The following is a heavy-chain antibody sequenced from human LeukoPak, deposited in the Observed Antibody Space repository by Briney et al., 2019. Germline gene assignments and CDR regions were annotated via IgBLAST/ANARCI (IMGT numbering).Heavy chain of an antibody. V-gene: IGHV1-2*02. J-gene: IGHJ3*02. CDR2: INPNSGGT. CDR1: GYTFTGYY. Sequence: ASVKVSCKASGYTFTGYYMHWVRQAPGQGLEWMGWINPNSGGTNYVQKFQGRVTMTRDTSISTAYMELSRLRSDDTAVYYCARACSGGSCYGAFDIWGQGTMVTVSS. CDR3: ARACSGGSCYGAFDI. D-gene: IGHD2-15*01.